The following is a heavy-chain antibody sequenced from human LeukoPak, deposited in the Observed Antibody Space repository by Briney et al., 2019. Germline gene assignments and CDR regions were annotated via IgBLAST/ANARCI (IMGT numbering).Heavy chain of an antibody. CDR3: ARLGQWLDHFDY. Sequence: PSETLSLTCTVSGGSISSYYWSWIRQPPGEGLEWIGYIYYSGSTNYNPSLKSRVTISVDTSKNQFSLKLSSVTAADTAVYYCARLGQWLDHFDYWGQGTLVTVSS. D-gene: IGHD6-19*01. CDR2: IYYSGST. V-gene: IGHV4-59*01. J-gene: IGHJ4*02. CDR1: GGSISSYY.